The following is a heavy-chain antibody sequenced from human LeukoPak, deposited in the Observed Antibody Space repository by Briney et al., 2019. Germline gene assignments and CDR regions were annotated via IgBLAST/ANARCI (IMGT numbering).Heavy chain of an antibody. CDR3: ARGIQLWSGYYYSHGMDV. J-gene: IGHJ6*02. Sequence: PSETLSLTCAVYGGSFSGYYWSWIRQPPGKGLEWIGEINHSGSTNYNPSLKSRVSISVDTSKNQFSLKLSSVTAADTAVYYRARGIQLWSGYYYSHGMDVWGQGTTVTVSS. V-gene: IGHV4-34*01. CDR1: GGSFSGYY. CDR2: INHSGST. D-gene: IGHD5-18*01.